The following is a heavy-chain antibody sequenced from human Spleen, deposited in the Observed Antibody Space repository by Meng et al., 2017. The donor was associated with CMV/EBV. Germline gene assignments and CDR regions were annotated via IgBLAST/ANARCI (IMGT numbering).Heavy chain of an antibody. CDR2: IYYSGST. Sequence: SETLSLTCTVYGGSFSGYYWSWIRQPPGKGLEWIGYIYYSGSTNYNPSLKSRVTISVDTSKNQFSLKLRSVTAADTAVYYCASAQVAVAGTPYFDYWGQGTLVTVSS. V-gene: IGHV4-59*01. CDR1: GGSFSGYY. CDR3: ASAQVAVAGTPYFDY. D-gene: IGHD6-19*01. J-gene: IGHJ4*02.